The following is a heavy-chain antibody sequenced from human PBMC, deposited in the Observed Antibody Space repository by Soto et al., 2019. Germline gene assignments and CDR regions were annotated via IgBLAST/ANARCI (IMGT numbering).Heavy chain of an antibody. J-gene: IGHJ6*03. D-gene: IGHD3-3*02. Sequence: QITLKESGPTLVTPTQTLTLTCTFSGFSLSSSGVGVGWIRQPPGKALEWLALIYWDDDKRYSPSLESSLTITKDTSKNQVVLTMTNMDPVDTATYYCAHTLDAFRFDDFYMDVVGKGTTVTFSS. CDR2: IYWDDDK. CDR1: GFSLSSSGVG. CDR3: AHTLDAFRFDDFYMDV. V-gene: IGHV2-5*02.